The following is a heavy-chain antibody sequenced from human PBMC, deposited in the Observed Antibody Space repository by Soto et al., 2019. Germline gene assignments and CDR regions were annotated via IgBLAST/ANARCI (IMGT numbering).Heavy chain of an antibody. CDR3: VRHAKLTSVTANVGYYYGLDI. V-gene: IGHV3-23*01. J-gene: IGHJ6*02. D-gene: IGHD4-4*01. CDR2: IGTSGAGT. CDR1: GFIFGNYD. Sequence: EVQLLESGGGLVQPGGSLRLSCAASGFIFGNYDMSWVRLAPGKGLEWVSVIGTSGAGTYYADSVKGRFTISRDNSKDTVYLQMSRLRAEDTALYMCVRHAKLTSVTANVGYYYGLDIWGPGTTVTISS.